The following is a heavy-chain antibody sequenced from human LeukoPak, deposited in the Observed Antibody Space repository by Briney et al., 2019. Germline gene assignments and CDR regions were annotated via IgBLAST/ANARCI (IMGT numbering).Heavy chain of an antibody. CDR3: AREYSYGSRYYYYGMDV. J-gene: IGHJ6*02. D-gene: IGHD5-18*01. CDR1: GGSISSGDYY. CDR2: IYYSGST. Sequence: SETLSLTCTVSGGSISSGDYYWSWIRQPPGKGLEWIGYIYYSGSTYYNPSLKSRVTISVDTSKNQFSLKLSSVTAADTAVYYCAREYSYGSRYYYYGMDVWGQGTTVTVPS. V-gene: IGHV4-30-4*01.